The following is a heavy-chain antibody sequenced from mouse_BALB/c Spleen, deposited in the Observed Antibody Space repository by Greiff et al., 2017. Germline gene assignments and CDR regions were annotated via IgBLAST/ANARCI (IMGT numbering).Heavy chain of an antibody. CDR2: ILPGSGST. CDR3: ASLNDDEQYYYAMDY. J-gene: IGHJ4*01. CDR1: GYTFSSYW. D-gene: IGHD2-4*01. Sequence: QVQLQQSGAELMKPGASVKISCKASGYTFSSYWIEWVKQRPGHGLEWIGEILPGSGSTNYNEKFKGKATFTADTSSNTAYMQLSSLTSEYSAVYFCASLNDDEQYYYAMDYWGQGTSVTVSS. V-gene: IGHV1-9*01.